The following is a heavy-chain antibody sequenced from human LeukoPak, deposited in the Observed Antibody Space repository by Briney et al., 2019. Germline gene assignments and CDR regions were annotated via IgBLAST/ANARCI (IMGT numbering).Heavy chain of an antibody. CDR2: IYSGGST. Sequence: GGSLRLSCAASGFTFSSYAMSWVRQAPGKGLEWVSVIYSGGSTYYADSVKGRFTISRDNSKNTLYLQMNSLRAEDTAVYYCARGRPHYYFDYWGQGTLVTVSS. CDR3: ARGRPHYYFDY. J-gene: IGHJ4*02. V-gene: IGHV3-66*01. CDR1: GFTFSSYA.